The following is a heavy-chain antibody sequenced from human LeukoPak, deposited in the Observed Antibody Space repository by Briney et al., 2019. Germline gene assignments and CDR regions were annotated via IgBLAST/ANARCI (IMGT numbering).Heavy chain of an antibody. Sequence: PGGSLRLSCEASGFTFSNVWMNWVRQAPGKGLEWIGRIKTKTDGGTTEYAAPVKGRFTITRDDSKNTVYLQMNSLKTEDTALYSCVTRVKSTGDYWGQGTLVTVSS. CDR2: IKTKTDGGTT. J-gene: IGHJ4*02. CDR3: VTRVKSTGDY. D-gene: IGHD1-1*01. V-gene: IGHV3-15*01. CDR1: GFTFSNVW.